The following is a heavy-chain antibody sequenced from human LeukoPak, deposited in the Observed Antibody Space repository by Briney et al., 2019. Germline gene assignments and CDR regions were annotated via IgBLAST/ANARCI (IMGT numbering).Heavy chain of an antibody. Sequence: SETLSLTCTVSGGSISSYYWSWIRQPPGKGLEWIGYIYYSGSTNYNPSLKCRVTISVDTSKNQFSLKLSSVTAADTAVYYCARHVDYAPLNWFDPWGQGTLVTVSS. CDR1: GGSISSYY. CDR3: ARHVDYAPLNWFDP. V-gene: IGHV4-59*08. D-gene: IGHD4-17*01. J-gene: IGHJ5*02. CDR2: IYYSGST.